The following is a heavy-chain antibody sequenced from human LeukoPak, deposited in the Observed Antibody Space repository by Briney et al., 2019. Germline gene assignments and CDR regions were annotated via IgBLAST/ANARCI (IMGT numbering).Heavy chain of an antibody. Sequence: SQTLSLTCAISGDSVSSNSAARNWIRQSPSRGLEWLGRTYYRSKWYNDYAVSVKSRITINPDTSKNQFSLQLNSVTPEDTAVYYCARAPGYCSSTSCYEMASFGYYYYMDVWGKGTTVTVSS. V-gene: IGHV6-1*01. CDR2: TYYRSKWYN. CDR3: ARAPGYCSSTSCYEMASFGYYYYMDV. J-gene: IGHJ6*03. D-gene: IGHD2-2*01. CDR1: GDSVSSNSAA.